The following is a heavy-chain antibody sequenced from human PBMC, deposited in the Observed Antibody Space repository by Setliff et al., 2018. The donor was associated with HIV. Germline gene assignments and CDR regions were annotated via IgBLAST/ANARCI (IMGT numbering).Heavy chain of an antibody. CDR2: IYHSGST. CDR1: GGFISSSNW. D-gene: IGHD3-10*01. CDR3: ARASMVRGVIITSHWFDP. J-gene: IGHJ5*02. Sequence: LSLTCAVSGGFISSSNWWSWVRQPPGKGLEWIGEIYHSGSTNYNPSLKSRVTISVDKSKNQFSLKLSSVTAADTAVYYCARASMVRGVIITSHWFDPWGQGTLVTVSS. V-gene: IGHV4-4*02.